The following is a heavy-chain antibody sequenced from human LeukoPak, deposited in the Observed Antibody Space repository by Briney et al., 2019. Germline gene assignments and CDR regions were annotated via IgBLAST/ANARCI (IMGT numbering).Heavy chain of an antibody. CDR3: ARDLDCSGGSCYSQDFLFDP. CDR1: GDSVSSNSAA. V-gene: IGHV6-1*01. D-gene: IGHD2-15*01. J-gene: IGHJ5*02. Sequence: LQTLSLTCAISGDSVSSNSAAWNWIRQSPSRGLEWLGRTHYRSKWYNDYAVSVKSRITINPDTSKNQFSLQLNSVTPEDTAVYYCARDLDCSGGSCYSQDFLFDPWGQGTLVTVSS. CDR2: THYRSKWYN.